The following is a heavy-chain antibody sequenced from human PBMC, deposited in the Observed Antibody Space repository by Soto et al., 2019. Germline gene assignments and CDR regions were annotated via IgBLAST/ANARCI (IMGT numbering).Heavy chain of an antibody. V-gene: IGHV1-2*04. CDR1: GYTFTGYY. CDR3: ARYYYDSSGYPYYYYGMDV. D-gene: IGHD3-22*01. J-gene: IGHJ6*02. CDR2: INPNSGGT. Sequence: ASVKVSCKASGYTFTGYYMHWVRQAPGQGLKWMGWINPNSGGTNYAQKFQGWVTMTRDTSISTAYMELSRLRSDDTAVYYCARYYYDSSGYPYYYYGMDVWGQGTTVTVSS.